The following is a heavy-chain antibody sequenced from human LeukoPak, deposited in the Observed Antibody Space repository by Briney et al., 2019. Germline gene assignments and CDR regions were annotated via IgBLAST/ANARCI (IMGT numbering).Heavy chain of an antibody. V-gene: IGHV3-30*03. J-gene: IGHJ6*03. CDR2: ISYDGSNK. D-gene: IGHD5-18*01. CDR3: ARVHSYGFSYYFYYMDV. CDR1: GFTFSSYG. Sequence: GGSLRLSCAASGFTFSSYGMHWVRQAPGKGLEWVAVISYDGSNKYYADSVKGRFTISRDNSKNTLYLQINSLRAEDTAVYYCARVHSYGFSYYFYYMDVWGKGTTVTVSS.